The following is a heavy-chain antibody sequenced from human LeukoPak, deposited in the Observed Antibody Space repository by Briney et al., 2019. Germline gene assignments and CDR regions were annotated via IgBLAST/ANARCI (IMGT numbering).Heavy chain of an antibody. Sequence: SETLSLTCKVSGASMSGNFWTWIRQPPGKGLEWIGYIHHSGSAFYSPSLKSRVTISLDTSTAQYSLILKSVTAADTAVYYCASDAGHQFDHWGQGTLITGSS. CDR2: IHHSGSA. V-gene: IGHV4-59*01. J-gene: IGHJ4*02. CDR3: ASDAGHQFDH. D-gene: IGHD2-2*01. CDR1: GASMSGNF.